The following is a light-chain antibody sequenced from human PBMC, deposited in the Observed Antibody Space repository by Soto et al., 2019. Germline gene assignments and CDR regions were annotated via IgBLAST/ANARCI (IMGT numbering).Light chain of an antibody. CDR1: QSVLYSSNNKNY. J-gene: IGKJ2*02. CDR3: QQYYSVPCA. Sequence: DIVMTQSPDSLAVSLGERATINCKSSQSVLYSSNNKNYLAWYQQKPGQPPKLLIYWASTRESGVPDRFSGSGSGTDFTLTISSLQAEDGAVYYCQQYYSVPCAFGQGTKLEIK. CDR2: WAS. V-gene: IGKV4-1*01.